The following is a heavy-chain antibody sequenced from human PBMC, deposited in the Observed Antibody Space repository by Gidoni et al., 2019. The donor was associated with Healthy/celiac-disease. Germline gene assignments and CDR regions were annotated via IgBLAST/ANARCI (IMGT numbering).Heavy chain of an antibody. CDR3: ASTFVVVVAATPSGGMDV. V-gene: IGHV3-11*01. Sequence: QVQLVESAGGMVKPEGSMRLSCAASGFTFRDYYQSWIRQAPGKGLKWVSYISISGRTIYYADSVNGRFTISRDNAKNSLYLQMNSLRAEDTAVYYCASTFVVVVAATPSGGMDVWGQGTTVTVSS. CDR2: ISISGRTI. CDR1: GFTFRDYY. J-gene: IGHJ6*02. D-gene: IGHD2-15*01.